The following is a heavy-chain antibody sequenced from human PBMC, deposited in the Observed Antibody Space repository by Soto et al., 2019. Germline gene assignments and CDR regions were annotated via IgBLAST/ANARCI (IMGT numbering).Heavy chain of an antibody. J-gene: IGHJ4*02. CDR1: GFTFSSYA. CDR3: VKAVYLLDFDY. Sequence: HGGSLRLSFAACGFTFSSYAMTWVRQAPGKGLEWVSTISGTGGNTYYADSVKGRFTISRDNSKNTVYLQMNSLRAEDTAVYYCVKAVYLLDFDYWGQGTLVTVSS. D-gene: IGHD1-20*01. CDR2: ISGTGGNT. V-gene: IGHV3-23*01.